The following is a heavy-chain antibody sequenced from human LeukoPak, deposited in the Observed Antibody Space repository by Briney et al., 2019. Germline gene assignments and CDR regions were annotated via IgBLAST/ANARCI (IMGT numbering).Heavy chain of an antibody. CDR1: GGTFSSYA. V-gene: IGHV1-69*01. J-gene: IGHJ4*02. Sequence: SVKVSCKASGGTFSSYAISWVRQAPGQGLEWMGGIIPIFGTANYAQKFQGRVTITADESTSTAYMELSSLRSEDTAVYYCARDQSDTAMGPFDYWGQGTLVTVS. CDR2: IIPIFGTA. D-gene: IGHD5-18*01. CDR3: ARDQSDTAMGPFDY.